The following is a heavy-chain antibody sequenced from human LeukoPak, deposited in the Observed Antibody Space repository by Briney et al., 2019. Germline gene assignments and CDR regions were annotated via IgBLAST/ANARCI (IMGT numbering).Heavy chain of an antibody. CDR1: GGSISSYY. D-gene: IGHD3-22*01. Sequence: PSETLSLTCTVSGGSISSYYWSWIRQPAGKGLEWIGRIYTSGSTNYNPSLKSRVTMSVDTSKNQFSLKLSSVTAADTAVYYCARDLYYYESSGPYFEGNWFDPWGQGTLVTVSS. V-gene: IGHV4-4*07. CDR3: ARDLYYYESSGPYFEGNWFDP. J-gene: IGHJ5*02. CDR2: IYTSGST.